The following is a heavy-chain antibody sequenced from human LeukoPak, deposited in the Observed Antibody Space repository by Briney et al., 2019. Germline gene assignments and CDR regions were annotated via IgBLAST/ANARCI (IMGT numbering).Heavy chain of an antibody. J-gene: IGHJ3*02. CDR3: ARDRYHDAFDI. Sequence: PGGSLRLSCAASGFTFSSYDMHWVRQATGKGLEWVSAIGTAGDTYYPGSVKGRFTISRENAKNSLYLQMNSLRAGDTAVYYCARDRYHDAFDIWGQGTMVTVSS. V-gene: IGHV3-13*01. CDR1: GFTFSSYD. D-gene: IGHD2-2*01. CDR2: IGTAGDT.